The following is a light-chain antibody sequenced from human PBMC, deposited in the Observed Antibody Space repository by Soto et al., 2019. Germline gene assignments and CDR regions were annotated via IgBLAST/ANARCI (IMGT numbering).Light chain of an antibody. J-gene: IGKJ1*01. CDR2: GAS. V-gene: IGKV3-15*01. CDR1: QSVRSN. CDR3: QQYNIWPQT. Sequence: EVVMTQSPATLSVSPGERVTLSCRASQSVRSNLAWYQQKPGQAPSLLISGASTRATGIPARFSGSGSGTEFTLTISSLQSEDFAVYFCQQYNIWPQTFGQGTKVDIK.